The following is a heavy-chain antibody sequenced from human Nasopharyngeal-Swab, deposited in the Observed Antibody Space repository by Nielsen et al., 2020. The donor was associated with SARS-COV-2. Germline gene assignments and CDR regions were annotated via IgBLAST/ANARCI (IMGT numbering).Heavy chain of an antibody. J-gene: IGHJ5*02. D-gene: IGHD3-22*01. CDR1: GGSISSYY. Sequence: SETLSLTCTVSGGSISSYYWSWIRRPAGKGLEWIGRIYTSGSTNYNPSLKSRVTMSVDTSKNQFSLKLSSVTAADTAVYYCARDYDYYDSSGNSNWFDPWGQGTLVTVSS. CDR3: ARDYDYYDSSGNSNWFDP. V-gene: IGHV4-4*07. CDR2: IYTSGST.